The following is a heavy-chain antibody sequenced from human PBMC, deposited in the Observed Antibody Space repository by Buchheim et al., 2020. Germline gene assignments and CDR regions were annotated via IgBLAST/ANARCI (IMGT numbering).Heavy chain of an antibody. D-gene: IGHD6-13*01. CDR1: GFTFSSYA. J-gene: IGHJ4*02. V-gene: IGHV3-30*04. Sequence: QVQLVESGGGVVQPGRSLRPSCAASGFTFSSYAMHWVRQAPGKGLEWVAVISYDGSNKYYADSVKGRFTISRDNSKNTLYLQMNSLRAEDTAVYYCASGGIAAAGTRVILIYWGQGTL. CDR2: ISYDGSNK. CDR3: ASGGIAAAGTRVILIY.